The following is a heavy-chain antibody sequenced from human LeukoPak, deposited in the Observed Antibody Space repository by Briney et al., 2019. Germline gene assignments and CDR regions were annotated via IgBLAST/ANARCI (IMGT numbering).Heavy chain of an antibody. V-gene: IGHV1-46*01. Sequence: ASVEVPCKASGYTFTSYYMHWVRQAPGQGLEWMGIINPSGGSTSYAQKFQCRVTMTSDTSTSTVYMELGSLRSEDTAVYYCARVGDDSSGYYYRSFDYWGQGTLVTVSS. CDR3: ARVGDDSSGYYYRSFDY. CDR2: INPSGGST. D-gene: IGHD3-22*01. CDR1: GYTFTSYY. J-gene: IGHJ4*02.